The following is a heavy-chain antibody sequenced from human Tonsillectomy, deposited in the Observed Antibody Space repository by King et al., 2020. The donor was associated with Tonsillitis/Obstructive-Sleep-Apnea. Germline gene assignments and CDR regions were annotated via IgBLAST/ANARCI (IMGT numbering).Heavy chain of an antibody. D-gene: IGHD3-22*01. Sequence: YAQNLQGRVTMTTDTSTRAAYMELRSLRSDDTAVYYCARGTYYDYWGQGTLVTVSS. J-gene: IGHJ4*02. CDR3: ARGTYYDY. V-gene: IGHV1-18*01.